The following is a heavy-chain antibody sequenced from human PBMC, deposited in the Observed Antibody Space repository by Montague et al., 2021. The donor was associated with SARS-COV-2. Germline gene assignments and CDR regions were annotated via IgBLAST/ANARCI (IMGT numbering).Heavy chain of an antibody. Sequence: SETLSLTCTVSGGSISSSSYYWGWIRQPPGKGLEWIGSIYYSGSTYCXPSLKSRVTISVDTSKNQFSLKLSSVTAADTAVYYCAREGGWLSRGSYYFDYWGQGTLVTVSS. D-gene: IGHD3-22*01. CDR2: IYYSGST. CDR1: GGSISSSSYY. CDR3: AREGGWLSRGSYYFDY. J-gene: IGHJ4*02. V-gene: IGHV4-39*07.